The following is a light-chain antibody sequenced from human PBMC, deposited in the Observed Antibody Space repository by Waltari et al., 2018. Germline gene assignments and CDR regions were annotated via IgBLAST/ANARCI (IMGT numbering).Light chain of an antibody. CDR1: HSISIT. CDR3: QQFNDWPRT. J-gene: IGKJ1*01. CDR2: EAS. Sequence: EVVMTQSPATLSVSQGERATLSCRASHSISITMVWYQQRPGQAPRLLIYEASMRATDIPARFSGSGSGTEFTLTISRVQSEDAAVYYCQQFNDWPRTFGQGTKVEIK. V-gene: IGKV3-15*01.